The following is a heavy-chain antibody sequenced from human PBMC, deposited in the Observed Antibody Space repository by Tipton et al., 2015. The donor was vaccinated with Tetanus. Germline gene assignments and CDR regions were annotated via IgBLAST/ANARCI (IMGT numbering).Heavy chain of an antibody. CDR3: AREGIAGSADD. Sequence: CAASGFTFSTYTMHWVRRAPGKGLESVSAVSSDGGRTWYADSVKGRFTISRDNSKNTLYLQMGSLRGEDMAVYYCAREGIAGSADDWGQGTLVTVSS. V-gene: IGHV3-64*02. D-gene: IGHD3-10*01. J-gene: IGHJ4*02. CDR1: GFTFSTYT. CDR2: VSSDGGRT.